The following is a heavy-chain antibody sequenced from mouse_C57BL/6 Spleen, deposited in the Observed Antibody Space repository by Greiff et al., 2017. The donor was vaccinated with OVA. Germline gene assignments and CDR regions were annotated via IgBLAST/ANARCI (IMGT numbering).Heavy chain of an antibody. V-gene: IGHV1-50*01. J-gene: IGHJ3*01. CDR1: GYTFPSYW. Sequence: QVQLQQSGAELVKPGASVKLSCKASGYTFPSYWMLWVKQRPGQGLEWIGEIDPSDSYTNYNQKFKGKATLTVDTSSSTAYMQLSSLTSEDSAVYYCASPLYGSPFAYWRQGTLVTVSA. D-gene: IGHD1-1*01. CDR2: IDPSDSYT. CDR3: ASPLYGSPFAY.